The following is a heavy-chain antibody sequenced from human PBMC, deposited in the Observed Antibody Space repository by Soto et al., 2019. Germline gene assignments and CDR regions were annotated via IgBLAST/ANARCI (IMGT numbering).Heavy chain of an antibody. D-gene: IGHD3-9*01. V-gene: IGHV1-18*01. CDR2: ISAYNGNT. CDR1: GYTFTSYA. CDR3: ARDLTGTPVY. J-gene: IGHJ4*02. Sequence: ASVKVSCKASGYTFTSYAMHWVRQAPGQRLEWMGWISAYNGNTNYAQKLQGRVTMTTDTSTSTAYMELRSLRSDDTAVYYCARDLTGTPVYWGQGTLVTVSS.